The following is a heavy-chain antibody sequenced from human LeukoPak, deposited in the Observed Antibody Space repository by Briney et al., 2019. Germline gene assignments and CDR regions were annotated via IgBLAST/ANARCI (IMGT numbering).Heavy chain of an antibody. Sequence: SETLSLTCTVSGGSITSYYWSWIRQPPGKGLEWIGYIYYSGSTNYNPSLKSRVTVSVDTSKSQFSLRLTSVTAADTAVYYCARHADYGGYLDYWGQGTLVTASS. CDR1: GGSITSYY. CDR2: IYYSGST. CDR3: ARHADYGGYLDY. V-gene: IGHV4-59*08. D-gene: IGHD4-23*01. J-gene: IGHJ4*02.